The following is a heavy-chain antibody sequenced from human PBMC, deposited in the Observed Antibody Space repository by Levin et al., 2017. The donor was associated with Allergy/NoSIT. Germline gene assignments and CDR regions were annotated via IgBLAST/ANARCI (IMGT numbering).Heavy chain of an antibody. CDR2: VYSSGGT. D-gene: IGHD2-15*01. CDR3: ARGTGGSPHFYDY. V-gene: IGHV4-61*01. Sequence: SETLSLTCTVPGGSVSSNIYYWSWIRQPPGPGLEWIGYVYSSGGTNYNPSLKSRVTISLDTSKNLFSLKLSSVTAADTAVYYCARGTGGSPHFYDYWGQGTLVTVSS. J-gene: IGHJ4*02. CDR1: GGSVSSNIYY.